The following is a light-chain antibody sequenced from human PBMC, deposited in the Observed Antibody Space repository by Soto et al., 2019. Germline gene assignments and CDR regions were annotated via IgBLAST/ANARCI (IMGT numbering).Light chain of an antibody. Sequence: EILLTQSPYTLSLSPGERATLSCRASQSVSSRQLAWYQQKPGQAPSLLIYGASSRATDIPARFSGSGSGTEFTLTISSLQSEDFEEYHCQQYNNWPQTFGQGTKVDIK. J-gene: IGKJ1*01. V-gene: IGKV3-15*01. CDR3: QQYNNWPQT. CDR1: QSVSSRQ. CDR2: GAS.